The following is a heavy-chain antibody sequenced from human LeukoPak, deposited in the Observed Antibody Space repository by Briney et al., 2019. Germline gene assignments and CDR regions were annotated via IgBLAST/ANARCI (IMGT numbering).Heavy chain of an antibody. CDR3: ARAAFFYYDSSGYYYGWFDP. Sequence: PSETLSLTCADYGGSFSGYYWSRIRQPPGKGLEWIGEINHSGSTNYNPSLKSRVTISVDTSKNQFSLNLSSMTAADTAGHYFARAAFFYYDSSGYYYGWFDPWGQGTLVTVSS. CDR2: INHSGST. V-gene: IGHV4-34*01. D-gene: IGHD3-22*01. J-gene: IGHJ5*02. CDR1: GGSFSGYY.